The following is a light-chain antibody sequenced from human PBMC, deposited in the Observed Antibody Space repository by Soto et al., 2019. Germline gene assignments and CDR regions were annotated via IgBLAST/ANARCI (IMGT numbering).Light chain of an antibody. V-gene: IGKV3-11*01. Sequence: EIVLTQSPATLSLSPGERATLSCRASQGVGRYMAWYQQKPGQAPRLLIYDSFHRATDFPARFSGSGSGTEFTPIITSLEPEDFSVYYCEQRTDWPPGTFGGGTKLEIK. CDR1: QGVGRY. CDR2: DSF. CDR3: EQRTDWPPGT. J-gene: IGKJ4*01.